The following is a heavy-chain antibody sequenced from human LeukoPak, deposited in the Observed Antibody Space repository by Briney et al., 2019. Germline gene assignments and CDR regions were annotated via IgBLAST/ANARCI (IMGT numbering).Heavy chain of an antibody. Sequence: GASVTVSCKSSGYTFTSYGISWVRQAPGQGLEWVGWSSVYNGNTNYAQKLQGRVTMTTDTSTSTAYMELRSLRSDDTAVYYCARLIVVVPAAIESGTFDIWGQGTMVTVSS. D-gene: IGHD2-2*02. J-gene: IGHJ3*02. CDR3: ARLIVVVPAAIESGTFDI. CDR1: GYTFTSYG. CDR2: SSVYNGNT. V-gene: IGHV1-18*01.